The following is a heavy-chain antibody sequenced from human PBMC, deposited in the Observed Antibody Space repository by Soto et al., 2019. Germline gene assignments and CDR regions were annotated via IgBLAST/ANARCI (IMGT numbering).Heavy chain of an antibody. V-gene: IGHV4-39*01. Sequence: SETLSLTCTVSGGSISSSSYYWGWIRQPPGKGLEWIGSIYYSGSTYYNPSLKSRVTISVDTSKNQFSLKLSSVTAADTAVYYCARRSTGYCSGGSCFTHPPFDYWGQGTLVTVSS. J-gene: IGHJ4*02. D-gene: IGHD2-15*01. CDR2: IYYSGST. CDR3: ARRSTGYCSGGSCFTHPPFDY. CDR1: GGSISSSSYY.